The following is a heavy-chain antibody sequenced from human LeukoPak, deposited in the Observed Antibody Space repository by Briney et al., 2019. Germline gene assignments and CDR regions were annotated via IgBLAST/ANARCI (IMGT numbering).Heavy chain of an antibody. J-gene: IGHJ4*02. D-gene: IGHD4-11*01. CDR3: ARHLRTTFDY. Sequence: GASVKASCKASGYTFTSNDINWVRQAPGQGPEWMGWINPNSGDSGYAQKFRGRVTITRDTSISTAYMELSSLRSDDTAVYYCARHLRTTFDYWGQGTLVTVSS. CDR1: GYTFTSND. CDR2: INPNSGDS. V-gene: IGHV1-8*03.